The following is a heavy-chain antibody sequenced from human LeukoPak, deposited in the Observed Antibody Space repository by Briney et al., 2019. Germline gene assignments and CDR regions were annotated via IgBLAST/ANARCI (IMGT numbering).Heavy chain of an antibody. J-gene: IGHJ4*02. D-gene: IGHD4-11*01. Sequence: GGSLRLSCAASGFTFSSYGMHWVRQAPGKGLEWVTFIRYDGSNKYYTDSVKGRFTISRDNSKNTLYLQMNSLRAEDTAVYYCVKTTITIYYFEYWGQGTPVTVSS. CDR1: GFTFSSYG. CDR2: IRYDGSNK. CDR3: VKTTITIYYFEY. V-gene: IGHV3-30*02.